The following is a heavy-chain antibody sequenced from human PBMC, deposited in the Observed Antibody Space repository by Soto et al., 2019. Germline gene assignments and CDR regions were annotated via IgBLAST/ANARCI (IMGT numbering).Heavy chain of an antibody. CDR3: AITTTSYGHYYPDSDYYYMDV. CDR2: IYYSGST. D-gene: IGHD4-17*01. V-gene: IGHV4-39*01. Sequence: QLQLQESGPGLVKPSETLSLTCTVSGGSISSSSYYWGWIRQPPGKGLEWIGSIYYSGSTYYNPSRKSRVTRSKDTPKNQFALKLSSVTAADTAVYYCAITTTSYGHYYPDSDYYYMDVWGKGTTVTVSS. CDR1: GGSISSSSYY. J-gene: IGHJ6*03.